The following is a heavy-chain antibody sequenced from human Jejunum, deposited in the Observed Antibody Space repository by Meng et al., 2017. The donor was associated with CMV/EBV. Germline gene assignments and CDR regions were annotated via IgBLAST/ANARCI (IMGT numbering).Heavy chain of an antibody. CDR3: ARVTVVSQRFDY. V-gene: IGHV4-39*07. J-gene: IGHJ4*02. D-gene: IGHD6-25*01. CDR1: GGSISSRYYY. CDR2: IYYRGDT. Sequence: CGGSISSRYYYWGWVRQPPGKGLEWIGTIYYRGDTYYSPSLESRLSISVDTSKNHFSLRLRSVTAADTAVYYCARVTVVSQRFDYWGQGTLVTVSS.